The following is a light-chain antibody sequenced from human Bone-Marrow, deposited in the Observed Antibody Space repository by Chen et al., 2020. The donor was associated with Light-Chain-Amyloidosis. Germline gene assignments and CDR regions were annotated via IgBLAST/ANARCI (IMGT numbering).Light chain of an antibody. Sequence: SYVLTQPPSVSLAPGKTARITCGGDDMETTPVQWYQQRPGQAPLLVVYDDSDRPSGVSERFSGPNSGNTATLTISGVEAGDEADYYCQVGDTKNDHHVLFGAGTKLTVL. J-gene: IGLJ2*01. CDR3: QVGDTKNDHHVL. CDR1: DMETTP. V-gene: IGLV3-21*03. CDR2: DDS.